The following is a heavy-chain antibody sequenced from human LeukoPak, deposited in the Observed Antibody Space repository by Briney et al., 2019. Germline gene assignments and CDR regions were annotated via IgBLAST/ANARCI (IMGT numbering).Heavy chain of an antibody. CDR3: AREDQLLFDY. J-gene: IGHJ4*02. CDR2: ISSSSSYI. CDR1: GFTFSSYS. D-gene: IGHD2-2*01. Sequence: GGSLRLSSAASGFTFSSYSMNWVRQAPGKGLEWVSSISSSSSYIYYADSVKGRFTISRDNAKNSLYLQMNSLRAEDTAVYYCAREDQLLFDYWGQGTLVTVSS. V-gene: IGHV3-21*01.